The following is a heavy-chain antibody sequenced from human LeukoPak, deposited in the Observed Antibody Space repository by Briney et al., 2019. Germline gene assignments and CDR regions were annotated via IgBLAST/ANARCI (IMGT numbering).Heavy chain of an antibody. CDR1: GFTFSDHH. J-gene: IGHJ4*02. Sequence: GGSLRLSCAASGFTFSDHHMDWVRQAPGKGLEWVGRVRNKANTYTTNYAASVKGGFTISRDDPMNSLYLQMNSLKTEDTAVYYCVRVWRGYYFDYWGQGTLVTVSS. CDR3: VRVWRGYYFDY. V-gene: IGHV3-72*01. D-gene: IGHD3-10*01. CDR2: VRNKANTYTT.